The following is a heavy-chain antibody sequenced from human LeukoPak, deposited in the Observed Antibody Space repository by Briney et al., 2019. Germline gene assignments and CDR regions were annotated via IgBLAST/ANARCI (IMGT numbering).Heavy chain of an antibody. Sequence: GGSLRLSCAASGFTFSSYAMSWVRQAPGKGLEWVSTISGSGGSTYYADSVKGRFTISRDNSKNTLYLQMNSLRAEDTAVYYCARAFPDFWSGPFDPWGQGTLVTVSS. CDR1: GFTFSSYA. D-gene: IGHD3-3*01. CDR2: ISGSGGST. J-gene: IGHJ5*02. V-gene: IGHV3-23*01. CDR3: ARAFPDFWSGPFDP.